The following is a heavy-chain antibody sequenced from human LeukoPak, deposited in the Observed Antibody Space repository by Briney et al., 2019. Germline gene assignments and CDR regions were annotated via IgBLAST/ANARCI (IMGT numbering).Heavy chain of an antibody. D-gene: IGHD1-26*01. J-gene: IGHJ4*02. CDR3: ARGYSGSYVDY. Sequence: PSETLSLTCTVSGGSISSGGYYWSWIRQHPGKGLEWIGYIYYSGSTYYNPSLKSRVTISVDTSKNQFSLKLSSVTAADTAVYYCARGYSGSYVDYWGQGTLVTVSS. CDR1: GGSISSGGYY. CDR2: IYYSGST. V-gene: IGHV4-31*03.